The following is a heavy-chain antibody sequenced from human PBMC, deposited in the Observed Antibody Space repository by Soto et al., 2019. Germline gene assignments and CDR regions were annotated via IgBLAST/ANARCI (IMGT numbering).Heavy chain of an antibody. CDR2: MNPNSGNT. V-gene: IGHV1-8*01. J-gene: IGHJ4*02. Sequence: SVKVSCKASGYTFTSYDINWVRQATGQGLEWMGWMNPNSGNTGYAQKFQGRVTMTRNTSISTAYMELSSLRSEDTAVYYCARVGYYYDSSGYYLSFDYWGQGTLVTVSS. D-gene: IGHD3-22*01. CDR3: ARVGYYYDSSGYYLSFDY. CDR1: GYTFTSYD.